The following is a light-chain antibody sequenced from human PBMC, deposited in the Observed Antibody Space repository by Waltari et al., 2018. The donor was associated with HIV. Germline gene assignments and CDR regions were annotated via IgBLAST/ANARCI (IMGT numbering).Light chain of an antibody. V-gene: IGKV1-5*01. CDR2: QGS. CDR3: QQYDSFPYT. CDR1: QKISSW. J-gene: IGKJ2*01. Sequence: DIQMTQAPSTLSASVGDRVTITCRASQKISSWLAWYQQKPGKVPNLLIYQGSTLQGGVPSRFSGSGSGTDFTLTINQLQSDDFGTHYCQQYDSFPYTFGPGTNLEIK.